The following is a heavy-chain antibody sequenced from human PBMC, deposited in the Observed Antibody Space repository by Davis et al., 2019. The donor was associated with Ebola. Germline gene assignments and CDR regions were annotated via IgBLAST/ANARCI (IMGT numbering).Heavy chain of an antibody. CDR3: ATDITGGSYYNWFDS. J-gene: IGHJ5*01. D-gene: IGHD1-26*01. Sequence: AASVKVSCKASGYTFTSYGFSWVRQAPGQGLEWMGWISTFDGRTNYAQKFQDRVTLTKDTSRITAHMEMWNLKSDDTAIYYCATDITGGSYYNWFDSWGQGTLVIVSS. V-gene: IGHV1-18*01. CDR1: GYTFTSYG. CDR2: ISTFDGRT.